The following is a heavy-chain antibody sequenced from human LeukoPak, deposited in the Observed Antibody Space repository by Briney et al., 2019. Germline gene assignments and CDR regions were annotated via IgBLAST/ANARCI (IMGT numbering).Heavy chain of an antibody. Sequence: SVKVSCKASGGTFSSYAISWVRQAPGQGLESMGRIIPIFGIANYAQKFQGRVTIIADKSTSTAYMELSSLRSEDTAVYYCARDRLYYYDSSGYYQTPDYWGQGTLVTVSS. J-gene: IGHJ4*02. CDR3: ARDRLYYYDSSGYYQTPDY. CDR2: IIPIFGIA. CDR1: GGTFSSYA. V-gene: IGHV1-69*04. D-gene: IGHD3-22*01.